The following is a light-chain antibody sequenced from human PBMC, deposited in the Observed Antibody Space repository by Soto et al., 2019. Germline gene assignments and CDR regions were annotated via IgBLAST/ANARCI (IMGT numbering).Light chain of an antibody. V-gene: IGKV1-5*03. CDR2: KAS. J-gene: IGKJ5*01. CDR1: QSISSW. Sequence: DIQMTQSPSTLSASVGDRVTITCRASQSISSWLAWYQQKPGKAPKLLIYKASNSDSGVPSRFSGSGSGTEFTLTISSLQPDDFATYYCQQYNSYVLTFGQGTRLEIK. CDR3: QQYNSYVLT.